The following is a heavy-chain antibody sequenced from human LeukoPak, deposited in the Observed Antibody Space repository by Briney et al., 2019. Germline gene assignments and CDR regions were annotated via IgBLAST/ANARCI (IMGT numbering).Heavy chain of an antibody. V-gene: IGHV1-46*01. CDR2: INPSGGGT. D-gene: IGHD5-18*01. CDR1: GYTFTSYY. Sequence: ASVKVSCKASGYTFTSYYMLWVRQAPGQGLEWMGVINPSGGGTSYAQKFQGRVTMTRGTSTSTVYMELSSLRSEDTAVYYCARRDTAMVTIDYWGQGTLVTVSS. J-gene: IGHJ4*02. CDR3: ARRDTAMVTIDY.